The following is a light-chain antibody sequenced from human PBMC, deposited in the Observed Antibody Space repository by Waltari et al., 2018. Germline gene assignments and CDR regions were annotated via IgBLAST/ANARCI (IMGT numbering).Light chain of an antibody. Sequence: QSALAPPPSASGSPGQSVTISCTGTSSDVGGYNLVSWYQQPPGKAPKLMIYEVSKRPSGVPDRFSGSKSGNTASLTVSGLQAEDEAAYYCSSYAGSNFVVFGGGTKVTVL. J-gene: IGLJ2*01. CDR1: SSDVGGYNL. CDR2: EVS. V-gene: IGLV2-8*01. CDR3: SSYAGSNFVV.